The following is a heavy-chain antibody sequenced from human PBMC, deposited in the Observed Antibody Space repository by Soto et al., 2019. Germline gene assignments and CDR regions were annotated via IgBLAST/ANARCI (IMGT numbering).Heavy chain of an antibody. CDR3: SRESAYGGNPLAFDY. CDR2: IIPFFNTP. D-gene: IGHD1-26*01. V-gene: IGHV1-69*01. Sequence: QEQLVQSGAEVKKPGSSVKVSCKASGDTFSSYAISWVRQAPGQGLDWMGGIIPFFNTPNYAQKFQGRVTITADESTSTADMELSSLRSEDTATYYCSRESAYGGNPLAFDYWGQGTLVTVSS. CDR1: GDTFSSYA. J-gene: IGHJ4*02.